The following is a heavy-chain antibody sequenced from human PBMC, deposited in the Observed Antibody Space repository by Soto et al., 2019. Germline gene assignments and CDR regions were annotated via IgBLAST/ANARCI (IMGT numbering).Heavy chain of an antibody. CDR2: IFHTGTT. CDR3: TRAPLPTTYCFDF. Sequence: PSETLYLTCTVSGGSVSSGNYYWSWIRQPPGKGLEWIGYIFHTGTTNYNPSLKSRVTISLDTSMNQFSLKLGSVTPADTAVYFFTRAPLPTTYCFDFWGQGTSLTVAS. CDR1: GGSVSSGNYY. V-gene: IGHV4-61*01. D-gene: IGHD1-1*01. J-gene: IGHJ4*02.